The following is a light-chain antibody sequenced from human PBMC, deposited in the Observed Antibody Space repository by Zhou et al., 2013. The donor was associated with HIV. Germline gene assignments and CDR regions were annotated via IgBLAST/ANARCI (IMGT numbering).Light chain of an antibody. CDR3: GSYAGSSRWI. V-gene: IGLV2-8*01. J-gene: IGLJ2*01. CDR1: SSDVGGYNY. Sequence: QSALTQPPPASGTPGQSVTISCTGTSSDVGGYNYVAWYQQHPGKVPKIMIYEVNKRPSGVPDRFSGSKSGNTASLTVSGLQAEDEAEYYCGSYAGSSRWIFGGGTKLTVL. CDR2: EVN.